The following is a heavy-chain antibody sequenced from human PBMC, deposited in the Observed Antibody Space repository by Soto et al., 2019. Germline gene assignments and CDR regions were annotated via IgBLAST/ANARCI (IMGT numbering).Heavy chain of an antibody. J-gene: IGHJ3*02. V-gene: IGHV3-30-3*01. CDR1: GFTFSSYA. CDR2: ISYDGSNK. D-gene: IGHD5-18*01. Sequence: GGSLRLSCAASGFTFSSYAMHWVRQAPGKGLEWVAVISYDGSNKYYADSVKGRFTISRDNSKNTLYLQMNSLRAEDTAVYYCARDGQLWLMVSAFDIWGQGTMVTVSS. CDR3: ARDGQLWLMVSAFDI.